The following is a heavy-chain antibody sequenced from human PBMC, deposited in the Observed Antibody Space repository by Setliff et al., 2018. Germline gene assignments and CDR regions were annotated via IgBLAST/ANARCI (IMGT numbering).Heavy chain of an antibody. V-gene: IGHV1-2*02. J-gene: IGHJ5*02. Sequence: ASVKVSCKASGYTFTGYYIHWVRQAPGQGIEWMGWINPNSGGTNYAQKFQGRVTMTRDTSISTAYMELSRLRSDDTAVYYCARKDSSSAGVWFDPWGQGTLVTVSS. CDR3: ARKDSSSAGVWFDP. D-gene: IGHD6-6*01. CDR1: GYTFTGYY. CDR2: INPNSGGT.